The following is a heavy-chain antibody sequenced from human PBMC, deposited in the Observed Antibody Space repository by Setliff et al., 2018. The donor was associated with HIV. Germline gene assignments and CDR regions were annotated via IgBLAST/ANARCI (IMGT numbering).Heavy chain of an antibody. Sequence: ASVKVSCKASGGTFSSYAINWVRQAPGQGLQWMGGIIPMFGTLNFAQKFQGRVTISTDDSTSTAYMELNSLRSEDTAVYYCARGHSHGYGYSGSYGPFDIWGQGTMVTVSS. CDR3: ARGHSHGYGYSGSYGPFDI. J-gene: IGHJ3*02. V-gene: IGHV1-69*05. D-gene: IGHD1-26*01. CDR1: GGTFSSYA. CDR2: IIPMFGTL.